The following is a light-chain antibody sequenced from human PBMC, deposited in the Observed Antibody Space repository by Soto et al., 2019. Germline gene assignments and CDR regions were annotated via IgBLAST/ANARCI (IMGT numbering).Light chain of an antibody. CDR2: WAS. Sequence: DIVMTQSPDSLAVSLGERATINCKSSQSVLYSSNNKNYLAWYQQKPGQPPKLLIYWASTRESGVPDRFSGSRSGTDFTLAISSLQAEDVEVYYCKQYYSTPQTFGHGTKVEIK. CDR3: KQYYSTPQT. V-gene: IGKV4-1*01. J-gene: IGKJ1*01. CDR1: QSVLYSSNNKNY.